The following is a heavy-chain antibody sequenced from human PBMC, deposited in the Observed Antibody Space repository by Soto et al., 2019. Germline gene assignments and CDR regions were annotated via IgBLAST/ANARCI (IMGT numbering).Heavy chain of an antibody. J-gene: IGHJ4*02. Sequence: SETLSLTCTVSGGSISSYYWSWIRQPPGKGLEWIGYIYYSGSTNYNPSLKSRVTISVDTSKNQFSLKLSSVTAADTAVYYCARHGFTIFGLIDYWGQGTLVTVSS. CDR1: GGSISSYY. D-gene: IGHD3-3*01. V-gene: IGHV4-59*08. CDR3: ARHGFTIFGLIDY. CDR2: IYYSGST.